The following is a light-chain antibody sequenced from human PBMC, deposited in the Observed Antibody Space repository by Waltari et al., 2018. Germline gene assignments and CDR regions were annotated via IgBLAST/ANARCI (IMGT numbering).Light chain of an antibody. CDR3: SSYTTSSTRV. CDR2: EVS. V-gene: IGLV2-14*02. Sequence: QSALTQPASVSGSPGQSITISCTGTSSCVGSYDLVSWYQQHPGKAPKLMIYEVSNRPSGVSNRFSGSKSGNTASLTISGLQAEDEADYYCSSYTTSSTRVFGTGTKVTVL. J-gene: IGLJ1*01. CDR1: SSCVGSYDL.